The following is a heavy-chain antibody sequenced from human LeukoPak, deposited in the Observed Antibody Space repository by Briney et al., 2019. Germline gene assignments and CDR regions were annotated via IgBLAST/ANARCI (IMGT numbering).Heavy chain of an antibody. CDR1: GGSVSSYY. CDR3: AREGVRDGYNRVPFDY. V-gene: IGHV4-59*02. CDR2: IYYSGST. J-gene: IGHJ4*02. Sequence: PSETLSLTCTVSGGSVSSYYWSWIRQPPGKGLEWIGYIYYSGSTNYNPSLKSRVTISVDTSKNQFSLKLSSVTAADTAVYYCAREGVRDGYNRVPFDYWGQGTLVTVSS. D-gene: IGHD5-24*01.